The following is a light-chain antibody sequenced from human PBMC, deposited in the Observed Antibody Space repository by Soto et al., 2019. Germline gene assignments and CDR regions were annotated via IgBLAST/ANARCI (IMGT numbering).Light chain of an antibody. V-gene: IGKV3-15*01. CDR2: DAS. J-gene: IGKJ3*01. Sequence: ETVMTQSRATLSVSPGERPTLSCRASQSVSSNLAWYQQKPGQAPRLLIYDASTRATGIPARFSGSGSGTEFTLTLSSLQSEDFAVYYCQQYNTWPLTFGPGTKVDIK. CDR3: QQYNTWPLT. CDR1: QSVSSN.